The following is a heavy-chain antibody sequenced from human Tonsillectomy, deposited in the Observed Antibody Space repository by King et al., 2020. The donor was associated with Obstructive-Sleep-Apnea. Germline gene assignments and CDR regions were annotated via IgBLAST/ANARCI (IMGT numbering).Heavy chain of an antibody. V-gene: IGHV3-13*01. CDR1: GFTFSSYD. CDR2: IGTAGDT. CDR3: ERARGRYPSYWYFDL. D-gene: IGHD1-26*01. Sequence: VQLVESGGGLVQPGGSLRLSCAASGFTFSSYDMHWVRQATGKGLEWVSAIGTAGDTYYPGSVKGRFTISRENAKNSLYLQMNTLRAGDTAVYYCERARGRYPSYWYFDLWGRGTLVTVSS. J-gene: IGHJ2*01.